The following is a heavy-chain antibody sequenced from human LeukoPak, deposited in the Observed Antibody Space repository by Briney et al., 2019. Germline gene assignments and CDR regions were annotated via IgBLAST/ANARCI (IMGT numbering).Heavy chain of an antibody. V-gene: IGHV4-39*01. J-gene: IGHJ4*02. D-gene: IGHD2-15*01. Sequence: SETLSLTCTVSGXSMSSSTDYWGWIRQPPGRGLEWIGTIHYSGSTYYNPSLKSRVSISADTSKNQFSLKLSSVTAADTAVYYCARLVGAATDPFDYWGQGTLVTVSS. CDR2: IHYSGST. CDR3: ARLVGAATDPFDY. CDR1: GXSMSSSTDY.